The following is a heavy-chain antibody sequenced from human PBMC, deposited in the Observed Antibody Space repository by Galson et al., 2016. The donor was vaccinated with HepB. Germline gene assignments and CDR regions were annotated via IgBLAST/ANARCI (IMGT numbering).Heavy chain of an antibody. CDR1: GFTFSSYG. V-gene: IGHV3-30*18. D-gene: IGHD3-10*01. CDR2: ISYDGSNK. Sequence: SLRLSCAASGFTFSSYGMHWVRQAPGKGLEWVAVISYDGSNKYYADSVKGRFTISRDNSKNTLYLQMNSLRAEDTAVYYCAKSLYYYGSGSYGPYYYGMDVWGQGTTVTVSS. CDR3: AKSLYYYGSGSYGPYYYGMDV. J-gene: IGHJ6*02.